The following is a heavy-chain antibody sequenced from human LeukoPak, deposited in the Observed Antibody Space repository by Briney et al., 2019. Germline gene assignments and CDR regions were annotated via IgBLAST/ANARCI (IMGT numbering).Heavy chain of an antibody. J-gene: IGHJ4*02. CDR1: GFTFSSYG. CDR2: FSGGSGTT. D-gene: IGHD3-10*01. V-gene: IGHV3-23*01. Sequence: PGGSLRLSCAASGFTFSSYGLTWVRQTPGKGLEWVSGFSGGSGTTHYADSVKGRFTISRDNAKKSLYLEMNSLRAEDTAVYYCARDQYGLGYGSLFDYWGQGTLVTVSS. CDR3: ARDQYGLGYGSLFDY.